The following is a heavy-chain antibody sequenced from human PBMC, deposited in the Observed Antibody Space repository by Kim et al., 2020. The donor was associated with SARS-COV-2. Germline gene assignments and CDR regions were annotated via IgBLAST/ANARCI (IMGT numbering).Heavy chain of an antibody. CDR2: TST. J-gene: IGHJ4*02. CDR3: ARGHYGDYLI. V-gene: IGHV3-74*01. D-gene: IGHD4-17*01. Sequence: TSTACADAVVGRFTISRDSAKNTLYLQMNRLRAEDASVYYCARGHYGDYLIWGQGTLVTVSS.